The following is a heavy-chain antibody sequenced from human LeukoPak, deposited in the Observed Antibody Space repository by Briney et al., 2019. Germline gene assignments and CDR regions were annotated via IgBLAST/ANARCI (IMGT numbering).Heavy chain of an antibody. CDR1: GFTFSSYG. D-gene: IGHD3-10*01. CDR3: AKRGPGGAFDI. Sequence: PGGSLRLSCAASGFTFSSYGMHWVRQAPGKGLEWVAFIRYDGSKKYYADSVKGRFTISRDNSKNTLYLQMNSLRAEDTAVYYCAKRGPGGAFDIWGQGTMVTVSS. CDR2: IRYDGSKK. V-gene: IGHV3-30*02. J-gene: IGHJ3*02.